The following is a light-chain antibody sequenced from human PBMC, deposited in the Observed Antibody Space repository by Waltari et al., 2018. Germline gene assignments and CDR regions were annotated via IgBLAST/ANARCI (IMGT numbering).Light chain of an antibody. J-gene: IGKJ1*01. CDR2: ADS. CDR3: QQYGEWPRT. Sequence: EIVMTQSPGTLCLSPGQSATLHCRASQRVNSNLAWYQQKPGQAPRFLMYADSTRASGVPDRFSVSGSGTDFTLTISSLQSEDFAIYYCQQYGEWPRTFGQGTKVEI. V-gene: IGKV3-15*01. CDR1: QRVNSN.